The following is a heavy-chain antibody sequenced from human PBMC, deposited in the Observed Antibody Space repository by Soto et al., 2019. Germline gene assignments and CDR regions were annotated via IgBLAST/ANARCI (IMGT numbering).Heavy chain of an antibody. CDR2: IYHSGST. CDR1: GGSISSGGYS. Sequence: SETLSLTCAVSGGSISSGGYSWSWIRQPPGKGLEWIGYIYHSGSTYYNPSLKSRVTISVDRSKNQFSLKLSSVTAADTAVYYCARESGGRGPDYWGQGTLVTVSS. V-gene: IGHV4-30-2*01. J-gene: IGHJ4*02. D-gene: IGHD2-15*01. CDR3: ARESGGRGPDY.